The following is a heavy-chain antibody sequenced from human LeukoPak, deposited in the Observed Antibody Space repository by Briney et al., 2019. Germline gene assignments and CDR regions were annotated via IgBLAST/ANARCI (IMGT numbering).Heavy chain of an antibody. CDR2: IYWDDDK. CDR3: AHNLSPLEPYYYGSGFDY. Sequence: ESGPTLVKPTQTLTLTCTFSGFSLSTSGVGVGWIRQPPGKALEWLAVIYWDDDKRYSPSPKSRLTITKDTSKNQVVLTMTNMDPVDTATYYCAHNLSPLEPYYYGSGFDYWGQGTLVTVSS. J-gene: IGHJ4*02. D-gene: IGHD3-10*01. V-gene: IGHV2-5*02. CDR1: GFSLSTSGVG.